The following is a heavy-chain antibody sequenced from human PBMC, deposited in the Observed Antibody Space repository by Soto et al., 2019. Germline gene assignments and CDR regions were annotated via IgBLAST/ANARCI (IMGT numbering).Heavy chain of an antibody. CDR2: IYYSGST. CDR3: MLGSGWKDFDY. J-gene: IGHJ4*02. CDR1: GGSITSSSYY. D-gene: IGHD3-22*01. V-gene: IGHV4-39*01. Sequence: PSETLYLTCTVSGGSITSSSYYWGWIRQPPGKGLEWIGSIYYSGSTYYNPSLKSRVTISVDTSKNQFSLKLSSVTAADTAVYYCMLGSGWKDFDYWGQGTLVTVSS.